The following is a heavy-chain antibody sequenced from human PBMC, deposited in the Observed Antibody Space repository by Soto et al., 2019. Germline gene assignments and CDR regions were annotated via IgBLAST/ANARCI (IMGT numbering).Heavy chain of an antibody. V-gene: IGHV4-30-2*01. CDR1: GGSISSGDYS. D-gene: IGHD3-10*02. J-gene: IGHJ4*02. CDR2: IYDSGST. Sequence: QLQLQESGSGLVKPSQTLSLTCAVSGGSISSGDYSWGWIRQPPGKGQEWIGYIYDSGSTYYNPSLKNRVSLSVDRSKNQFSLKLTSVTAAVTAVYYCARGDRITVSSNSFPYFENGGQGALVTVSS. CDR3: ARGDRITVSSNSFPYFEN.